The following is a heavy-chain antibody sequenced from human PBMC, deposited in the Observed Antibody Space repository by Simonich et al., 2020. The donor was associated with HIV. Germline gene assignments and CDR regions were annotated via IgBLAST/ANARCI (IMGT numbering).Heavy chain of an antibody. CDR1: GFTFTNSA. D-gene: IGHD3-10*01. Sequence: EVQLLESGGGLVQPGGSLPLSCVASGFTFTNSAMSWVRQAPGKGLEWVSGTYYADSVKGRFTISRDNSKNTLYLQMNSLRADDTAVYYCAKEGSMGAFDIWGQGTMVTVSS. CDR3: AKEGSMGAFDI. J-gene: IGHJ3*02. CDR2: T. V-gene: IGHV3-23*01.